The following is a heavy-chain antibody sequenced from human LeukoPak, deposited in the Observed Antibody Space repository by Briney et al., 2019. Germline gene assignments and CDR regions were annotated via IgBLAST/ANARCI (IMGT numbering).Heavy chain of an antibody. CDR3: ARHRCSSTTCSFDS. D-gene: IGHD2-2*01. CDR1: GFTFNNYA. V-gene: IGHV3-20*01. J-gene: IGHJ4*02. Sequence: GGSLRLSCAASGFTFNNYAMIWVRQTPGKGPEWVSLISWKGDTTAYAESVRGRFTISRDNAKNSLYLHMNSLRPEDTAFYHCARHRCSSTTCSFDSWGQGSLVTVSS. CDR2: ISWKGDTT.